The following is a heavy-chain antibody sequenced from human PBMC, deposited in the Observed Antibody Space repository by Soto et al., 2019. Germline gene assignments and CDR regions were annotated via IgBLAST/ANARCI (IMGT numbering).Heavy chain of an antibody. Sequence: TGGSLSLSCAASGFPFSSYSMNWVRQAPGKGLEWVSYISSSSSTIYYADSVKGRFTISRDNAKNSLYLQMNSLRDEDTAVYYCARPEYSSSSYGMDVWGQGTTVTVSS. CDR2: ISSSSSTI. D-gene: IGHD6-6*01. CDR1: GFPFSSYS. CDR3: ARPEYSSSSYGMDV. V-gene: IGHV3-48*02. J-gene: IGHJ6*02.